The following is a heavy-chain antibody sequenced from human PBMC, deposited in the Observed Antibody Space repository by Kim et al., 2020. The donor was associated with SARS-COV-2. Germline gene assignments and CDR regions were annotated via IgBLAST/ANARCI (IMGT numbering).Heavy chain of an antibody. J-gene: IGHJ6*02. D-gene: IGHD6-13*01. CDR3: ARDQREGYSSSWEGFYYYYYGMDV. Sequence: SETLSLTCTVSGGSISSYYWSWIRQPPGKGLEWIGYIYYSGSTNYNPSLKSRVTISVDTSKNQFSLKLSSVTAADTAVYYCARDQREGYSSSWEGFYYYYYGMDVCGQGTTVTVSS. CDR2: IYYSGST. V-gene: IGHV4-59*01. CDR1: GGSISSYY.